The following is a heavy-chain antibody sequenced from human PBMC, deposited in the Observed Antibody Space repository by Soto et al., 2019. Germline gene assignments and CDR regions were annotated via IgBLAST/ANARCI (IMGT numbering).Heavy chain of an antibody. D-gene: IGHD3-16*01. Sequence: QVHLVQSGAEVKTPGASVTISCKASGYSFTSFYIHWMRQAPGQGLEWLGIVRPNSGDTQYSQTFQGRVTMTRDASTSAVYMELTSLTSEDAAVYYCAREPKESFYFDYWGQGTQVTVSS. J-gene: IGHJ4*02. CDR2: VRPNSGDT. CDR3: AREPKESFYFDY. V-gene: IGHV1-46*01. CDR1: GYSFTSFY.